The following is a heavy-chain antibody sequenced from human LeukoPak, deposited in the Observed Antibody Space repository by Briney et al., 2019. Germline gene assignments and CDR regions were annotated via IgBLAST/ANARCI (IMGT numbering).Heavy chain of an antibody. CDR1: GITFSHAW. Sequence: GGSLRLSCAVSGITFSHAWMSWVRQAPGKGLEWVSHISGSGSSIYYADSVKGRFTISRDNAKNSLYLQMNSLRAEDTAVYYCAGGQWLVLGDAFDIWGQGTMVAVSS. J-gene: IGHJ3*02. D-gene: IGHD6-19*01. CDR3: AGGQWLVLGDAFDI. V-gene: IGHV3-11*04. CDR2: ISGSGSSI.